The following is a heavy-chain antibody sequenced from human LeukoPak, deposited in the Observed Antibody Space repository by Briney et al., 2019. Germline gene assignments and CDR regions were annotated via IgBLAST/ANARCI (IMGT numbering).Heavy chain of an antibody. CDR3: ARSPGLFYYFDY. D-gene: IGHD2/OR15-2a*01. V-gene: IGHV3-20*04. Sequence: PGGSLRLSCAASGFTFDDYGMSWVRQAPGKGLEWVSGINWNGGSTGYADSVKGRFAISRDNAKNSLYLQMNSLSAEDTALYYCARSPGLFYYFDYWGQGTLVTVSS. CDR1: GFTFDDYG. CDR2: INWNGGST. J-gene: IGHJ4*02.